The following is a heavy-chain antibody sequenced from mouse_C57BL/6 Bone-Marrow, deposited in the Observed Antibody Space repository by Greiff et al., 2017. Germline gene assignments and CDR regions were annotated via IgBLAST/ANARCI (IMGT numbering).Heavy chain of an antibody. CDR1: GYTFTSYW. V-gene: IGHV1-52*01. D-gene: IGHD2-3*01. CDR3: ARLTYDGYLYYYAMDY. Sequence: VQLQQSGAELVRPGSSVKLSCKASGYTFTSYWMHWVKQRPIQGLEWIGNIDPSASETHYNQKFKDKATLTVDKSSSTANMQLSSLTSEDSAVXYCARLTYDGYLYYYAMDYWGQGTSVTVSS. CDR2: IDPSASET. J-gene: IGHJ4*01.